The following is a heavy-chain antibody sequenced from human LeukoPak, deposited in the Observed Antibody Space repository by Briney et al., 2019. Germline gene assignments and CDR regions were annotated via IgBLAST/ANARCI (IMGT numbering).Heavy chain of an antibody. Sequence: GGSLRLSCTASGFTFSSYEMNWVRQAPGKGLEWVSYISSSGTSMYYADSVKGQFTISRDNAKNSLYLQMNSLRAEDTAVYYCARVLGIVGGWGQGTLVTVSS. CDR2: ISSSGTSM. CDR3: ARVLGIVGG. CDR1: GFTFSSYE. J-gene: IGHJ4*02. D-gene: IGHD1-26*01. V-gene: IGHV3-48*03.